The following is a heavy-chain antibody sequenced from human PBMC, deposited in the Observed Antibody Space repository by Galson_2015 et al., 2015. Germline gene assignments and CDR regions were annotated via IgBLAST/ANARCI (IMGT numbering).Heavy chain of an antibody. D-gene: IGHD4-17*01. CDR1: GSSFPTYW. V-gene: IGHV5-51*01. CDR3: ARWDFGDWYYFDD. Sequence: QSGAEVKKPGESLKISCTGFGSSFPTYWIGWVRQMPGKGLEWLGIIYPGDSDTKYSPSFQGHVIISADKSINTAYLQWSSLKASDTAMYYCARWDFGDWYYFDDWGQGTLVTVSS. J-gene: IGHJ4*02. CDR2: IYPGDSDT.